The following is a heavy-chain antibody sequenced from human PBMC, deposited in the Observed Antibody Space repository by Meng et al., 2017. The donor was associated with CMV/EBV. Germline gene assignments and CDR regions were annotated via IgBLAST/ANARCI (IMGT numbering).Heavy chain of an antibody. V-gene: IGHV3-21*01. CDR3: ARPNLFGVVDY. CDR1: GFTFSSYS. Sequence: GESLKISCAASGFTFSSYSMNWVRQAPGKGLEWVSSISSSSSYIYYAASVKGRFTISRDNAKNSLYLQMNNLRAEDTAVYYGARPNLFGVVDYWGQGTLVTVSS. CDR2: ISSSSSYI. J-gene: IGHJ4*02. D-gene: IGHD3-3*01.